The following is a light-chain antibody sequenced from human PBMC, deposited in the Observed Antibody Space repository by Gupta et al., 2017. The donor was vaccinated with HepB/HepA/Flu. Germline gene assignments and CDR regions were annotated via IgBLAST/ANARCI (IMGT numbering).Light chain of an antibody. CDR1: QGISSY. V-gene: IGKV1-9*01. J-gene: IGKJ4*01. Sequence: DIQLTQSPSFLSASVGDRVTITCRASQGISSYLAWYQQKPGKAPKLLIHLASSLQSGVPSRFSGGGSGTEFTLTISSLQPEDFATYYCQQLNGYPLTFGGGTKVEIK. CDR2: LAS. CDR3: QQLNGYPLT.